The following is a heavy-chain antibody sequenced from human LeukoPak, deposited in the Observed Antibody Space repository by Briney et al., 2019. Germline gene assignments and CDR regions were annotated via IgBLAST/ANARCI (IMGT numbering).Heavy chain of an antibody. J-gene: IGHJ4*02. CDR3: ARDTIAVAGPLTSDY. Sequence: KPSETLSLTCTVSGGSISSYYWSWIRQPPGKGLEWIGYIYYSGSTNYNPSLKSRVTISVDTSKNQFSLKLSSVTAADTAVYYCARDTIAVAGPLTSDYWGQGTLVTVYS. CDR1: GGSISSYY. CDR2: IYYSGST. D-gene: IGHD6-19*01. V-gene: IGHV4-59*12.